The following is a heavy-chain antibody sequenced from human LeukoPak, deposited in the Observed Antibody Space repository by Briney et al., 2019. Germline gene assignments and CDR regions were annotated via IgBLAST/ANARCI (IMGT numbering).Heavy chain of an antibody. CDR3: ATLMSGSHNA. D-gene: IGHD1-26*01. V-gene: IGHV3-15*01. J-gene: IGHJ4*02. Sequence: GGSLRLSRAASGFXVTNAWISWVRQAPGKGLEWVGRIHSKSGGGTAEYAAPVTGRFTISRDDSKNTLYLQMNSLKTEDTAVYYCATLMSGSHNAWGQGTLVTVSS. CDR2: IHSKSGGGTA. CDR1: GFXVTNAW.